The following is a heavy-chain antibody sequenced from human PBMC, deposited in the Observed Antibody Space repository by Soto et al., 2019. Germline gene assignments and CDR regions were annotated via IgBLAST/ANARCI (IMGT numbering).Heavy chain of an antibody. Sequence: PSETLSLTCTVSGRSISSYYWSWIRQPPGKGLEWIGCIYYSGSTNYNPSLKSRVTISVDTSKNQFSLKLSSVTAADTAVYYCARHLILSHVLLWFGEFYPWGQGTVVTVSS. V-gene: IGHV4-59*08. J-gene: IGHJ5*02. CDR3: ARHLILSHVLLWFGEFYP. CDR2: IYYSGST. CDR1: GRSISSYY. D-gene: IGHD3-10*01.